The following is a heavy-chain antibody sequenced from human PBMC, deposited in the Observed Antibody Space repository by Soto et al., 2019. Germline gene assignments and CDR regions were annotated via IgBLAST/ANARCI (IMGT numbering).Heavy chain of an antibody. CDR2: IYYSGST. CDR3: ARQAYSSSSSYWFDP. Sequence: QVQLQESGPGLVKPSETLSLTCTVSGGSISSYYWSWIRQPPGKGLEWIGYIYYSGSTNYNPSLKSRVTISVDTSKNQFSLKLSSVTAADTAVYYCARQAYSSSSSYWFDPWGQGTLVTVSS. CDR1: GGSISSYY. V-gene: IGHV4-59*08. J-gene: IGHJ5*02. D-gene: IGHD6-6*01.